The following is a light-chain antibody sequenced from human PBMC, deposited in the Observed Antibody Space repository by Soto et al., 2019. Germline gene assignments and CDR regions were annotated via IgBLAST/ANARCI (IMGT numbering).Light chain of an antibody. Sequence: EITLTQSPGSLSLSPGERATLSCRASQRLKSDYFAWYQQRRGQAPRLLIYGTSIRASCIPDRFSGSGSGTDFTLTISRLEPEDFAVYYCQQYSSAPAWTFGQGTKVEV. CDR1: QRLKSDY. J-gene: IGKJ1*01. V-gene: IGKV3-20*01. CDR3: QQYSSAPAWT. CDR2: GTS.